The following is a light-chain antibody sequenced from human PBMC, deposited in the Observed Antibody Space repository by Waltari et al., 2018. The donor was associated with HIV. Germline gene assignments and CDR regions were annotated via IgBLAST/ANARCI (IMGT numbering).Light chain of an antibody. CDR2: DTR. CDR1: TGAVTSGHY. CDR3: LLFYSGARV. J-gene: IGLJ2*01. V-gene: IGLV7-46*01. Sequence: QAVVTQEPSLTVSPGGTVTLTCDSSTGAVTSGHYPYWFQQKPGQAPRTLIYDTRHTHSWTPARFSGYLLGGKAALTLSGAQPEDEADYYCLLFYSGARVFGGGTKLTVL.